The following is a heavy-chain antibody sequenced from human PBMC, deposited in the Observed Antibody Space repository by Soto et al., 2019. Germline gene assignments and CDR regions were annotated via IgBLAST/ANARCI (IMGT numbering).Heavy chain of an antibody. D-gene: IGHD6-13*01. CDR2: IYSGGST. V-gene: IGHV3-66*01. CDR3: PRDSAESPPGY. Sequence: GGSLRLSCAASGFTVISNYMSWVRQAPGKGLEWVSVIYSGGSTYYADSVKGRFTISRDNSKNTLYLQMNSLRAEDTAVYYCPRDSAESPPGYWGQGTLVTVS. J-gene: IGHJ4*02. CDR1: GFTVISNY.